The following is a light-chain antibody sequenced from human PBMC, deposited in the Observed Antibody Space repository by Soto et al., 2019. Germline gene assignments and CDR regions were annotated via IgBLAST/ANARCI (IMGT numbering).Light chain of an antibody. V-gene: IGLV2-14*03. CDR3: SSYTSTMTNV. CDR1: SSDVGGFNS. J-gene: IGLJ1*01. CDR2: DVV. Sequence: QSALTQPASVSGSPGQSITISCTGTSSDVGGFNSVSWYQLRPGTAPKLILYDVVDRPSGVSYRFSGSKSSNTASLTISGLQAADEADYFCSSYTSTMTNVFGSGTKLTVL.